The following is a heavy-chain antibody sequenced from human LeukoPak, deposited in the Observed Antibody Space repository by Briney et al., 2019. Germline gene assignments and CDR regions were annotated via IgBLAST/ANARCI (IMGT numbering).Heavy chain of an antibody. CDR1: GGSISTYY. V-gene: IGHV4-59*04. Sequence: SETLSLTCTVSGGSISTYYWSWIRQPPGQGLGCIWPIYYSGTTYYSPSLKSRVTISVDMSKSQFSLNVSSVTGADTAVYYCARRLEIATAMDYWGQGILVTVSS. CDR2: IYYSGTT. J-gene: IGHJ4*02. D-gene: IGHD2-2*01. CDR3: ARRLEIATAMDY.